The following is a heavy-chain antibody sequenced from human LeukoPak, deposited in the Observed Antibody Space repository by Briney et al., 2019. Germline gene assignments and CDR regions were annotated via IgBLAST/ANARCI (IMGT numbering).Heavy chain of an antibody. CDR2: ISGGGGST. Sequence: GSLRLSCAASGFTFSSYAMSWVRQAPGKGLEWVSAISGGGGSTYYADSVKGRFTISRDNSKNTLYLQMNSLRAEDTAVYYCAKSPYYYDSSGYYYLGLDYWGQGTLVTVSS. CDR1: GFTFSSYA. D-gene: IGHD3-22*01. V-gene: IGHV3-23*01. J-gene: IGHJ4*02. CDR3: AKSPYYYDSSGYYYLGLDY.